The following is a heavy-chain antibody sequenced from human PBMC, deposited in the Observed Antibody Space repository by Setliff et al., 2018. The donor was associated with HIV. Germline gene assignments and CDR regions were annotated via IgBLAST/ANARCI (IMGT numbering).Heavy chain of an antibody. CDR1: GFTFSDYY. D-gene: IGHD2-8*02. V-gene: IGHV3-11*04. J-gene: IGHJ5*02. CDR2: ITTDGSET. Sequence: PGGSLRLSCAASGFTFSDYYMSWIRQAPGKGLEWISRITTDGSETQYAASVKGRATVSRDNAKNTLYLQINGLGVDETAVYYCARESTHCTGASCYANWFDPWGQGTLVTVPS. CDR3: ARESTHCTGASCYANWFDP.